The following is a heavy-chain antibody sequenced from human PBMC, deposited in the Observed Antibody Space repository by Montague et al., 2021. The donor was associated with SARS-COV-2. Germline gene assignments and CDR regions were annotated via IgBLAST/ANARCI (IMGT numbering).Heavy chain of an antibody. CDR1: GFSLSTSGMC. CDR3: ATTIYDYVWGTRVEFVY. Sequence: PALVKPTQTLTLTCTFSGFSLSTSGMCVSWIRQPPGKALEWLALIDWDXDKYYSTSLKTRLTISKDTSKNQVVLTMTNMDPVDTATYYCATTIYDYVWGTRVEFVYWGQGTLVTVSS. CDR2: IDWDXDK. D-gene: IGHD3-16*01. J-gene: IGHJ4*02. V-gene: IGHV2-70*01.